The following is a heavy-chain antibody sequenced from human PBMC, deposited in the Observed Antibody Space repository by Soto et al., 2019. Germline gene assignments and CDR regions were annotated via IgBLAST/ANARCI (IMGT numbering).Heavy chain of an antibody. J-gene: IGHJ4*02. Sequence: QVQLVESGGGAVQPGRSLRLSCAASGFTFSSYGMHWVRQAPGKGLEWVAVISYDGSNKYYADSVKGRFTISRDNSKNTLYLQMNSLRAEDTAVYYCAKGTGYSAGMLGYFDYWGQGTLVTVSS. CDR3: AKGTGYSAGMLGYFDY. V-gene: IGHV3-30*18. D-gene: IGHD1-26*01. CDR2: ISYDGSNK. CDR1: GFTFSSYG.